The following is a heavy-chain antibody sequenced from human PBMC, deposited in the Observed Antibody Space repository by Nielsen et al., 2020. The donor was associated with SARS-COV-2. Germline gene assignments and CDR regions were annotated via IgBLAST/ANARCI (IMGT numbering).Heavy chain of an antibody. CDR3: AKSDFWSGSDYYYYGMDV. CDR1: GFTFSSYA. J-gene: IGHJ6*02. D-gene: IGHD3-3*01. Sequence: GESLKISCAASGFTFSSYAMSWVRQAPGKGLEWVSAISGSGGSTYYADSVKGRFTISRDNSKNTLYLQMNSLRAEDTAVYYCAKSDFWSGSDYYYYGMDVWGQGTTVTVSS. CDR2: ISGSGGST. V-gene: IGHV3-23*01.